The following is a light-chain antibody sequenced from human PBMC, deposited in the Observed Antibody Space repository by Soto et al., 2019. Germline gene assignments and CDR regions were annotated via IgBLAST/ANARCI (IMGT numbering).Light chain of an antibody. Sequence: EIVLTQSPGTLSLPPGERATLSCRASQSVSSSYLAWYQQKPGQAPRLLIYGASSRATGIPDRFGGSGSGTDFTLTISRLEPEDFAVYYCQQYGSSPYTFGQGTKLDIK. CDR1: QSVSSSY. CDR2: GAS. V-gene: IGKV3-20*01. CDR3: QQYGSSPYT. J-gene: IGKJ2*01.